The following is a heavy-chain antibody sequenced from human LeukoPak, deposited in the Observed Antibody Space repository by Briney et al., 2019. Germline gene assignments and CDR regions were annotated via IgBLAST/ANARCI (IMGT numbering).Heavy chain of an antibody. V-gene: IGHV3-30-3*01. CDR3: ARGRKYSYGTYYYGLDV. CDR1: EFFSGSY. Sequence: GGSLRLSCAASEFFSGSYMTWVRQAPGKGLEWVAVILYDGNNKYYADSVKGRFTISRDNSKNTLYLQMNSLRAEDTAVYYCARGRKYSYGTYYYGLDVWGQGTTVTVCS. CDR2: ILYDGNNK. J-gene: IGHJ6*02. D-gene: IGHD5-18*01.